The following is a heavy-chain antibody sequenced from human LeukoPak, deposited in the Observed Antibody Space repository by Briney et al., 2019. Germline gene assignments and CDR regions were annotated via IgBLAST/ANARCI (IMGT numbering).Heavy chain of an antibody. CDR2: IYYSGTT. CDR3: ARYRDSGGRLAFDI. V-gene: IGHV4-31*03. J-gene: IGHJ3*02. CDR1: GGSISSDGYY. Sequence: SETLSLTCTVSGGSISSDGYYWTWIPQHPGKGLEWIGYIYYSGTTYYNPSLESRVTLSVDTSKNQFSLRLSSVTAADTAVYYCARYRDSGGRLAFDIWGQGTMATVSS. D-gene: IGHD2-15*01.